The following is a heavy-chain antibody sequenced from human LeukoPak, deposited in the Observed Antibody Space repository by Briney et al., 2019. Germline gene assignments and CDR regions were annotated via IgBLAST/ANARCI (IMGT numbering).Heavy chain of an antibody. J-gene: IGHJ6*03. Sequence: ASVKVSCKASGYTFTGYYMHWVRQAPGQGLEWMGWINPNSGGTNYAQKFQGRVTMTRDTSISTAYMGLSSLRSEDTAVYYCATGQKQWLVPGYYYYMDVWGKGTTVTVSS. CDR1: GYTFTGYY. V-gene: IGHV1-2*02. CDR2: INPNSGGT. CDR3: ATGQKQWLVPGYYYYMDV. D-gene: IGHD6-19*01.